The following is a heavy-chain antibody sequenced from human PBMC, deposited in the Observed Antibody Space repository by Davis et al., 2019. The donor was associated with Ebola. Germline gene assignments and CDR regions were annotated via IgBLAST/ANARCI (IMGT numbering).Heavy chain of an antibody. CDR3: ARARTYDLWSAFSPL. CDR1: GFSFSDYY. D-gene: IGHD3-3*01. J-gene: IGHJ4*02. CDR2: ISSRSPYT. Sequence: PGGSLRLSCAASGFSFSDYYMSWIRQSPGKGLEWLAYISSRSPYTNHADSVKGRCTISRDNSKNTLYLQMNSLRPDDTAVYYCARARTYDLWSAFSPLGGQGTLVTVSS. V-gene: IGHV3-11*06.